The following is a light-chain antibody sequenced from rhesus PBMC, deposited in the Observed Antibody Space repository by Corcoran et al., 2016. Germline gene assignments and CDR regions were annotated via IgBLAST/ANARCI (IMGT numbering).Light chain of an antibody. CDR2: EVT. CDR1: TSDIGGSHR. V-gene: IGLV2-13*03. CDR3: SSQTTTRTFI. J-gene: IGLJ1*01. Sequence: QAAPTQSTSVSGSPGQSVTISCTGTTSDIGGSHRVSWYQQPPGKVPKLIIYEVTKRPSGVSDRFSGSKSGTTASLTISGLQAEDEGHYYCSSQTTTRTFIFGTGTRLTVL.